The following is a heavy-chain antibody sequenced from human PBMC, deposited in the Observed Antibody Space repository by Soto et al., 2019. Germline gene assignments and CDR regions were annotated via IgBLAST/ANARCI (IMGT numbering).Heavy chain of an antibody. CDR3: ATDYYDSSGYPRAFDY. D-gene: IGHD3-22*01. Sequence: SVKVSCKASGGTFSSYAISWVRQAPGHGLEWMGGIIPIFGTTNYAQKFQGRVTITADDSTSTAYMELSSLRSEDTAVYYRATDYYDSSGYPRAFDYWGQGTLVTVSS. J-gene: IGHJ4*02. V-gene: IGHV1-69*13. CDR2: IIPIFGTT. CDR1: GGTFSSYA.